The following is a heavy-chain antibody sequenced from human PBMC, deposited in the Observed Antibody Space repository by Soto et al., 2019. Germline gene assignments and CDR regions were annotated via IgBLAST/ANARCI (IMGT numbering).Heavy chain of an antibody. CDR1: GYSFTGYF. CDR2: TNPKSGVT. V-gene: IGHV1-2*02. D-gene: IGHD3-16*01. Sequence: QVQLVQSGAEVKKPGASVKVSCKASGYSFTGYFMHWVRQVPGQGLEWMGWTNPKSGVTKYPQKCQGRVTMTRDTSISTACMELTRLRSDDTAVYYFARAHVRLQLGSSDYRGQVTLGTGSS. J-gene: IGHJ4*02. CDR3: ARAHVRLQLGSSDY.